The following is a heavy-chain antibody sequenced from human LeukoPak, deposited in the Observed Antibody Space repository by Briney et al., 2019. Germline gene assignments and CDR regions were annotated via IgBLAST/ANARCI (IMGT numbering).Heavy chain of an antibody. D-gene: IGHD3-10*01. CDR3: AREHSVRGNVFDI. CDR2: INTVGRNT. Sequence: WLRQPPGKELVWVSRINTVGRNTSYADSVKGRFTISRDNAKNTLYLQMNSLRAEDRAVYSCAREHSVRGNVFDIWGQGTMVTASS. V-gene: IGHV3-74*01. J-gene: IGHJ3*02.